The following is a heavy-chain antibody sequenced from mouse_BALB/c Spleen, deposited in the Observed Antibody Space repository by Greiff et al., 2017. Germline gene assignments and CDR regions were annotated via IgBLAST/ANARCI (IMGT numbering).Heavy chain of an antibody. J-gene: IGHJ3*01. V-gene: IGHV1-87*01. CDR1: GYTFTSYW. CDR2: IYPGDGDT. CDR3: ARREDYGRFAY. Sequence: VQLQESGAELARPGASVKLSCKASGYTFTSYWMQWVKQRPGQGLEWIGAIYPGDGDTRYTQKFKGKATLTADKSSSTAYMQLSSLASEDSAVYYCARREDYGRFAYWGQGTLVTVSA. D-gene: IGHD2-4*01.